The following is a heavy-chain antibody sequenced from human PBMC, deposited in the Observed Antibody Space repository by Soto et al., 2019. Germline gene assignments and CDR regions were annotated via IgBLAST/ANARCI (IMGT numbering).Heavy chain of an antibody. CDR1: GYTFTGYY. J-gene: IGHJ5*02. V-gene: IGHV1-2*04. CDR3: ARGGYLDCSGGSCYSWFDP. CDR2: INPNSGGT. D-gene: IGHD2-15*01. Sequence: QVQLVQSGAEVKKPGASVKVSCKASGYTFTGYYMHWVRQAPGQGLEWMGWINPNSGGTNYAQKFQGWVTMTRDTSISTAYMELSRLRSDDTAVYYCARGGYLDCSGGSCYSWFDPWGQGTLVTVSS.